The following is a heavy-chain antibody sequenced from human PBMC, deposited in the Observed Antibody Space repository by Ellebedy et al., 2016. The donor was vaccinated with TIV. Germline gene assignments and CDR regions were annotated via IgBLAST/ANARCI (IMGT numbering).Heavy chain of an antibody. V-gene: IGHV1-18*01. CDR3: ARDIDSSGYYYARYFDY. Sequence: ASVKVSCXASGYSFTGCGISWVRQAPGQGLEWMGWISAYNGNTKYAQKLQGRVTMTTDISTSTAYMELRSLRSDDTAVYYCARDIDSSGYYYARYFDYWGQGTLVTVSS. CDR1: GYSFTGCG. D-gene: IGHD3-22*01. CDR2: ISAYNGNT. J-gene: IGHJ4*02.